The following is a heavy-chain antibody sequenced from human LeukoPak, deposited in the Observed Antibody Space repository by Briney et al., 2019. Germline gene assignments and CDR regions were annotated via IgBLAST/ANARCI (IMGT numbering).Heavy chain of an antibody. D-gene: IGHD1-26*01. V-gene: IGHV3-7*01. CDR2: IKQDGSEK. J-gene: IGHJ3*02. CDR3: ARAGGTYYGIAFDI. CDR1: GFTVSSNY. Sequence: TGGSLRLSCAASGFTVSSNYMSWVRQAPGKGLEWVANIKQDGSEKYYVDSVKGRFTISRDNAKNSLYLQMNSLRAEDTAVYYCARAGGTYYGIAFDIWGQGTMVTVSS.